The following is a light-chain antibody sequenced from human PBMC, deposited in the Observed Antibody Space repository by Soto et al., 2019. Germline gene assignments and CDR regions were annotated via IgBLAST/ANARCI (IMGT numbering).Light chain of an antibody. Sequence: QSVLTQPPSVSGAPGQRVTISCTGSSSNIGSTYDVQWYQQLPGTAPKLLLHGNTDRPSGVPDRFSGSKSGTSASLAITGLQADDEADYYCQSYDDSVSVHYVFGTGPKATVL. CDR2: GNT. CDR3: QSYDDSVSVHYV. V-gene: IGLV1-40*01. J-gene: IGLJ1*01. CDR1: SSNIGSTYD.